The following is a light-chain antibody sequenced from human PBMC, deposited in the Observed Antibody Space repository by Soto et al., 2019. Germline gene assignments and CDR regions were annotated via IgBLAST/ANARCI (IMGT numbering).Light chain of an antibody. J-gene: IGLJ2*01. V-gene: IGLV2-14*03. CDR2: DVT. Sequence: QSALTQPASVSGSPGQSITISCTGTSSDVGYYDSVSWYQRHPGKAPKLIIYDVTFRPSGVSDRFFGSKSGNTASLTISGLQVEDEADYYCFSRPSTDTQVVCGGGTKPPS. CDR1: SSDVGYYDS. CDR3: FSRPSTDTQVV.